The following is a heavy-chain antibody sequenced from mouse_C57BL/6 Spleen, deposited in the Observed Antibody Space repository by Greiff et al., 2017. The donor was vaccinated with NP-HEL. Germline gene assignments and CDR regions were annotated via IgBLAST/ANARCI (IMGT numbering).Heavy chain of an antibody. CDR2: LYPGSGST. J-gene: IGHJ2*01. D-gene: IGHD1-1*01. Sequence: QVQLQQPGAELVKPGASVKMSCKASGYTFTSYWITWVKQRPGQGLEWIGDLYPGSGSTTYNEKFKSKATLTVETSSSTSYMQLSSLTSEDSAVYYCARNYYGTLYYFDYWGQGTTLTVSS. CDR3: ARNYYGTLYYFDY. CDR1: GYTFTSYW. V-gene: IGHV1-55*01.